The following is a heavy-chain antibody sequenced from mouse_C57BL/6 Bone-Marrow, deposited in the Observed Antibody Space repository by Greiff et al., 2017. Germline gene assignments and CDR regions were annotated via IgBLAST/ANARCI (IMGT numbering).Heavy chain of an antibody. CDR2: ISSGGSYT. D-gene: IGHD2-4*01. CDR3: ARHDLITDYYAMDY. V-gene: IGHV5-6*01. Sequence: EVNLVESGGDLVKPGGSLKLSCAASGFTFSSYGMSWVRQTPDKSLEWVETISSGGSYTYYPDSVKGRFTISRDNAKNTMYLQISSLKSEDTAMYYCARHDLITDYYAMDYWGQGTSVTVSS. J-gene: IGHJ4*01. CDR1: GFTFSSYG.